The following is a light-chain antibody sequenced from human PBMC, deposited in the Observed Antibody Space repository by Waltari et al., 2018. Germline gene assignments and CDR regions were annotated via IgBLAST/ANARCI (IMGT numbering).Light chain of an antibody. CDR3: QQGHSDPPWT. CDR2: YAN. V-gene: IGKV1-9*01. CDR1: QGIRSY. Sequence: DIQMSQSPSSLSASVGDRVTITCRASQGIRSYLNWYQQKPGKAPKLLIYYANTLSSGVPSRFSGSGSGTEFTLTIRSLQPEDFATYYCQQGHSDPPWTFGQGTKVEIK. J-gene: IGKJ1*01.